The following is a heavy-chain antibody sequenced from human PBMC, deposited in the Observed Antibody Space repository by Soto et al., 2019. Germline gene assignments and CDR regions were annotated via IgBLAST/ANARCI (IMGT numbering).Heavy chain of an antibody. D-gene: IGHD6-19*01. CDR3: ARDWGQQWLAYGLDV. J-gene: IGHJ6*02. V-gene: IGHV1-18*01. Sequence: QVQLVQSGAEVKKLGASVKVSCKASGYTFTNFGISWVRQAPGQGLEWMGWISTYNGHTTSAQQLQGRLTMTTDTSTSTASMALRSLRSDDAAVYFCARDWGQQWLAYGLDVWGQGTTVTVSS. CDR1: GYTFTNFG. CDR2: ISTYNGHT.